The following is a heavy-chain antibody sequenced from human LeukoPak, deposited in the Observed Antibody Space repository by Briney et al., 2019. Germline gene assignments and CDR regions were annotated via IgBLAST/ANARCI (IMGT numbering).Heavy chain of an antibody. V-gene: IGHV4-4*02. Sequence: PSETLSLTCGVSGGSISTTNWWSWVRQTPGKGLEWIGEIYHSGSTNYNPSLKSRVTLLIDKSKNQFSLKLSSVTAADTAVYYCARDSSIVGTTGAFDIWGQGTMVIVSS. CDR3: ARDSSIVGTTGAFDI. J-gene: IGHJ3*02. CDR1: GGSISTTNW. D-gene: IGHD1-26*01. CDR2: IYHSGST.